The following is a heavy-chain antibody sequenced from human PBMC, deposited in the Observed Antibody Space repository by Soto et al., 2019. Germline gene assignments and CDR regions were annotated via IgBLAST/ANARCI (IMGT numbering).Heavy chain of an antibody. J-gene: IGHJ6*02. D-gene: IGHD6-13*01. CDR2: TFPMFGKA. Sequence: QVQLVQSGAEVKKPGSSVKVSCKASGGTFSSYAISWVRQAPGQGLEWMGGTFPMFGKANYAQKSQGRVTISADKSTSTAYMELSSLTSEDTAVYYCATVDISTWIDGMDVWGQGTTVTVSS. V-gene: IGHV1-69*06. CDR1: GGTFSSYA. CDR3: ATVDISTWIDGMDV.